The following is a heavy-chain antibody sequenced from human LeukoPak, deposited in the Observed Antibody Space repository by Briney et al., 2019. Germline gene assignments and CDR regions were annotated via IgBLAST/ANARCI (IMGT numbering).Heavy chain of an antibody. D-gene: IGHD3-22*01. CDR1: GYTFTGYY. Sequence: ATVKVSRKASGYTFTGYYMHWVRQAPGQGLEWMGWINPNSGGTNYAQKFQGRVIMTRDTSITTLYMELSSLRSDDTAVYYCARDREFCDSNCYSGWFASWGQGTLVTVSS. CDR2: INPNSGGT. CDR3: ARDREFCDSNCYSGWFAS. V-gene: IGHV1-2*02. J-gene: IGHJ5*01.